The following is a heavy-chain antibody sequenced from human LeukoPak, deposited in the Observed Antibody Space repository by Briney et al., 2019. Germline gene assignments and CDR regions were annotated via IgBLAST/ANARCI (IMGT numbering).Heavy chain of an antibody. J-gene: IGHJ3*02. CDR1: GGSISSYY. Sequence: SETLSLTCTVSGGSISSYYWSWIRQPPGKGPEWIGNIYKSGSTNYNPSLKSRVTMSVDTSMNQFSLRLNSVTAADTAVYYCARLSTGPYGLGAFDIWGQGTMVTVSS. V-gene: IGHV4-59*08. D-gene: IGHD1-1*01. CDR3: ARLSTGPYGLGAFDI. CDR2: IYKSGST.